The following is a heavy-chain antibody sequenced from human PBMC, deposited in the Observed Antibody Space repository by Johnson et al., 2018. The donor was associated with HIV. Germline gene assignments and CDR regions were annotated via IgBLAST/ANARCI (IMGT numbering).Heavy chain of an antibody. CDR3: ARVLTATPPSCSGSWYSSRAFDV. V-gene: IGHV3-20*04. CDR2: INWNGGST. D-gene: IGHD6-13*01. J-gene: IGHJ3*01. CDR1: GFTFDDYG. Sequence: VQLVESGGGVVRHGGSLRLSCAASGFTFDDYGMSWVRQAPGKGLEWVSGINWNGGSTGYADSVKGRFTISRDNAKNSLYLQMNSLRAEDTALYYCARVLTATPPSCSGSWYSSRAFDVWGQGTMVTVSS.